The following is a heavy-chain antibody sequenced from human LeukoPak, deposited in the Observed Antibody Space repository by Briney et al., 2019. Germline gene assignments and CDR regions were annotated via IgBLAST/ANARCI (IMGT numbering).Heavy chain of an antibody. Sequence: SQTLSLTCAISGDSVSGNIATWNWIRQSPSRGLEWLGRTYYRSRWHNVYAESVKSRITINPDTSKNQFSLLLNSVTPEDTTVYYCAKSGSYLEYLQHWGQGTPVTVSS. V-gene: IGHV6-1*01. CDR1: GDSVSGNIAT. CDR2: TYYRSRWHN. D-gene: IGHD1-26*01. J-gene: IGHJ1*01. CDR3: AKSGSYLEYLQH.